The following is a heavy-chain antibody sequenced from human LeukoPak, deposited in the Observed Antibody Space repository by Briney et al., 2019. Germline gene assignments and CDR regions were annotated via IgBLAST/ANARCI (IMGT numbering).Heavy chain of an antibody. CDR3: AKVKGYYYGSGIDY. V-gene: IGHV3-23*01. Sequence: GGSLRLSCAASGFTFSSYAMSWVRQAPGKGLEWVSAISGSGGSTYYADSVKGRFTISRDNSKNTLYLQMNSLRAEDTAVYYCAKVKGYYYGSGIDYWGQGTLVTVSS. CDR2: ISGSGGST. D-gene: IGHD3-10*01. CDR1: GFTFSSYA. J-gene: IGHJ4*02.